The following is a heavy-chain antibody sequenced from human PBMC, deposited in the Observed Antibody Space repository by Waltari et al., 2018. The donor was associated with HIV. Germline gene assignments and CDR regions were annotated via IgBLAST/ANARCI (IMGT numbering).Heavy chain of an antibody. CDR2: INHTGRT. Sequence: QVQLQQWGAGLLKPSETLSLTCAVYGGSFSGYYWSWIRQPPGKELGWIGEINHTGRTNYNPSLKSRVTISVDTSKNQFSLKLSSVTAADTAVYYCARHGNYGDYVFDPWGQGTLVTVSS. D-gene: IGHD4-17*01. CDR1: GGSFSGYY. CDR3: ARHGNYGDYVFDP. V-gene: IGHV4-34*01. J-gene: IGHJ5*02.